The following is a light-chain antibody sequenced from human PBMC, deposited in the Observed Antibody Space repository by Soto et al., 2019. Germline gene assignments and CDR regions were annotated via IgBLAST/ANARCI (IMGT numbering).Light chain of an antibody. CDR2: RNN. CDR3: AACDDILSRSRYV. Sequence: QSVLTQPPSASGTPGQRVTISCSGSSSNIGSNYVYWYQQLPGTAPKLLIYRNNQRPSGVPDRFSGSKSGTSASLAISGLRSEDDAFYNGAACDDILSRSRYVFLTG. J-gene: IGLJ1*01. CDR1: SSNIGSNY. V-gene: IGLV1-47*01.